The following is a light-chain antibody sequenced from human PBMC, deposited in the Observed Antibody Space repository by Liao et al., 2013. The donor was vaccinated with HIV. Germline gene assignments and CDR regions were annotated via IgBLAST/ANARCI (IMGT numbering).Light chain of an antibody. J-gene: IGLJ2*01. CDR1: KLEQKD. V-gene: IGLV3-1*01. Sequence: SSELTQPPSVSVSPGQTVSITCFGDKLEQKDVSWYQQKPGQSPVLVIYQDSKRPSGIPERFSGSNSGNTATLTISGTQAMDEADYYCQAWDTGTPVFGGGTKLTVL. CDR3: QAWDTGTPV. CDR2: QDS.